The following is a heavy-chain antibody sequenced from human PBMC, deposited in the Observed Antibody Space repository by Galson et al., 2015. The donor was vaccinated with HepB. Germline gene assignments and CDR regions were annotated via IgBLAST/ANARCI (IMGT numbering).Heavy chain of an antibody. CDR1: GYTFTDYH. J-gene: IGHJ4*02. CDR3: ATGDSSGYYLDY. D-gene: IGHD3-22*01. V-gene: IGHV1-69-2*01. Sequence: VKVSCKVSGYTFTDYHMHWVQQAPGKGLEWMGLVDPEDGETIYAEKFQGRVTITADTSTDTAYMELSSLRSEDTAVYYCATGDSSGYYLDYWGQGTLVTVSS. CDR2: VDPEDGET.